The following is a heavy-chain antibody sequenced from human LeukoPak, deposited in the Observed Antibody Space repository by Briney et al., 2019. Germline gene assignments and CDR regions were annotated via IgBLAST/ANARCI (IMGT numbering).Heavy chain of an antibody. J-gene: IGHJ4*02. D-gene: IGHD6-19*01. Sequence: PGGSLRLSCAASGFCFSSYNMNWVRQTPREGLEWVSSITSSSTYTFYADSVKGRFTISRDNAKNSLYLQMNSLRADDTAVYYCARVGYSSGWRAPDFDYWGQGTLVTVSS. CDR3: ARVGYSSGWRAPDFDY. V-gene: IGHV3-21*01. CDR1: GFCFSSYN. CDR2: ITSSSTYT.